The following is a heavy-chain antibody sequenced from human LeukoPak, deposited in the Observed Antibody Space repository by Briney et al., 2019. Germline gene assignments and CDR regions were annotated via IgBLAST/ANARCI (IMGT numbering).Heavy chain of an antibody. V-gene: IGHV4-59*01. CDR2: IHYSGSA. CDR3: ARDMGAPDYGSYSVDY. CDR1: GFTFSSYA. Sequence: PGGSLRLSCAASGFTFSSYAMSWIRQPPGRGLEWIAYIHYSGSAAYNPSLKSRVTISRDMSTNQFSLKMTSVTAADTAVYFCARDMGAPDYGSYSVDYWGQGTLVTVSS. J-gene: IGHJ4*02. D-gene: IGHD4-23*01.